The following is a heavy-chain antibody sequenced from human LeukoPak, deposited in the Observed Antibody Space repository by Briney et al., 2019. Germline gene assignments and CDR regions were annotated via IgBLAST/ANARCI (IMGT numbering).Heavy chain of an antibody. Sequence: SETLSLTCTVSGGSISSYYWSWIRQPPGKGLEWIGYIYYSGSTNYNPSLKSRVTISVDTSKNQFSLKLSSVTAADTAVYYCAMGCSGGSCCSGNWFDPWGQGTLVTVSS. D-gene: IGHD2-15*01. CDR1: GGSISSYY. J-gene: IGHJ5*02. V-gene: IGHV4-59*01. CDR2: IYYSGST. CDR3: AMGCSGGSCCSGNWFDP.